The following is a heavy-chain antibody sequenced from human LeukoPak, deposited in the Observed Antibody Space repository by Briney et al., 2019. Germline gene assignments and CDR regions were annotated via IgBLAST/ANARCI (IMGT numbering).Heavy chain of an antibody. D-gene: IGHD5-18*01. V-gene: IGHV4-59*08. CDR1: GGSISSYY. Sequence: PSETLSLTCTVSGGSISSYYWSWIRQPPGKGLEWIGYIYYSGSTNYNPSLKSRVTILVDTSKNQFSLKLSSVTAADTAVYYCARNRYSYGYRDIPYYFDYWGQGTLVTVSS. CDR3: ARNRYSYGYRDIPYYFDY. CDR2: IYYSGST. J-gene: IGHJ4*02.